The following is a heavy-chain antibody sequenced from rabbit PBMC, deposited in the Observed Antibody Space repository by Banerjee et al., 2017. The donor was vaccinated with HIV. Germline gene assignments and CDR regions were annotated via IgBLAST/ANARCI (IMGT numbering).Heavy chain of an antibody. CDR2: ISTGDAYT. Sequence: QEQLEESGGGLVKPGASLTLTCTASGFDFSSYGVSWVRQAPGKGLEWIGCISTGDAYTLYASWVNGRFTISSHNAQNTLYLQLNSLTAADTATYFCARGISPYASSSGYYNLWGQGTLVTVS. J-gene: IGHJ4*01. D-gene: IGHD1-1*01. CDR3: ARGISPYASSSGYYNL. V-gene: IGHV1S47*01. CDR1: GFDFSSYG.